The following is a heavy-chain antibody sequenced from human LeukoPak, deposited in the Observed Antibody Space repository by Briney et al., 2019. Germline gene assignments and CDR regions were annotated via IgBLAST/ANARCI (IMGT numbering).Heavy chain of an antibody. CDR3: ARYSQTYTMIGA. Sequence: GGSLRLSCAASGFIFDNYAMSWVRQAPGKGLEWVANIKQDGNEKYYVDSVKGRFTISRDNAENSLFLQMNSLRAEDTAMYYCARYSQTYTMIGAWGQGTLVTVSS. CDR1: GFIFDNYA. J-gene: IGHJ5*02. V-gene: IGHV3-7*01. D-gene: IGHD3-22*01. CDR2: IKQDGNEK.